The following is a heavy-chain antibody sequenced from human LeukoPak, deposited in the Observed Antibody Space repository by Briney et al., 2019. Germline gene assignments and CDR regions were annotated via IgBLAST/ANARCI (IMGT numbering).Heavy chain of an antibody. CDR1: GFTFISYG. J-gene: IGHJ4*02. Sequence: GGSLRHSCAASGFTFISYGMHWVRQAPGKGLEWVAVISYDGSNKYYADSVKGRFTISRDNSKNTLYLQMNSLRAEDTAVYYCAKEHPNSSGCFDYWGQGTLVTVSS. CDR2: ISYDGSNK. D-gene: IGHD6-19*01. V-gene: IGHV3-30*18. CDR3: AKEHPNSSGCFDY.